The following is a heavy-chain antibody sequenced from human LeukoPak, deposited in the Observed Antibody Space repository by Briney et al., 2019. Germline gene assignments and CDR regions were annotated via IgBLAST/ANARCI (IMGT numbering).Heavy chain of an antibody. Sequence: SETLSLTCAVYGGSFSGYYWSWIRQPPGKGLEWIGEINHSGSTNYNPSLKSRVTIPVDASKNQFSLKLSSVTAADTAVYYCARGPYDLANAPKFPYYFDYWGQGTRVTVSS. CDR2: INHSGST. V-gene: IGHV4-34*01. J-gene: IGHJ4*02. CDR3: ARGPYDLANAPKFPYYFDY. CDR1: GGSFSGYY. D-gene: IGHD5-12*01.